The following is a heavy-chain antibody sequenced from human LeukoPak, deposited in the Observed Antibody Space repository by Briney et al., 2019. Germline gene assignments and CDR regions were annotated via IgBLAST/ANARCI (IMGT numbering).Heavy chain of an antibody. CDR1: GGTFSSYA. Sequence: ASVKVSCKASGGTFSSYAISWVRQAPGQGLEWMGGINPIFGTANYAQKFQGRVTITTDESTSTAYMELSSLRSEDTAVYYCARSSLGYCTNGVCFAFDYWGQGTLVTVSS. J-gene: IGHJ4*02. CDR2: INPIFGTA. V-gene: IGHV1-69*05. CDR3: ARSSLGYCTNGVCFAFDY. D-gene: IGHD2-8*01.